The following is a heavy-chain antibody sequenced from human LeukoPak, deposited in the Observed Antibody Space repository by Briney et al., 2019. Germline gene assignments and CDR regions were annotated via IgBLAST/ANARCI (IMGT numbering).Heavy chain of an antibody. V-gene: IGHV4-34*01. CDR1: GGSFSGYY. D-gene: IGHD2-2*02. CDR3: ARNRLLGYCSSTSCYMPDY. J-gene: IGHJ4*02. CDR2: INHSGST. Sequence: SETLSLTCAVYGGSFSGYYWNWIRQPPGKGLEWIGEINHSGSTNCNPSLKSRVTISVDTPKNQFSLKLSSVTAADTAVYYCARNRLLGYCSSTSCYMPDYWGQGTLVTVSS.